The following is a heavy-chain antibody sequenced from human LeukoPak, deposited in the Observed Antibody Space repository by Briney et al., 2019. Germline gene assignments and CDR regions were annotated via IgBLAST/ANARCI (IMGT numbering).Heavy chain of an antibody. CDR1: GFAFSSYA. D-gene: IGHD3-10*01. CDR3: AREGWFGEFRLDY. Sequence: GGSLRLSCAASGFAFSSYAMHWVRQAPGKGLEWAAVISYDGSNKYYADSVKGRFTISRDNSKNTLYLQMNSLRAEDTAVYYCAREGWFGEFRLDYWGQGTLVTVSS. V-gene: IGHV3-30*04. CDR2: ISYDGSNK. J-gene: IGHJ4*02.